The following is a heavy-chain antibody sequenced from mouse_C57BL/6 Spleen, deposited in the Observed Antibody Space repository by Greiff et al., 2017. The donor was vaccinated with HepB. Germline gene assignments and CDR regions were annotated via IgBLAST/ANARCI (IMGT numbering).Heavy chain of an antibody. Sequence: VQLQESGPGLVQPSQSLSITCTVSGFSLTSYGVHWVRQSPGKGLEWLGVIWSGGSTDYNAAFISRLSISKDNSKSQVFFKMNSLQADDTAIYYGATPLDGYYEGYAMDYWGQGTSVTVSS. CDR1: GFSLTSYG. CDR3: ATPLDGYYEGYAMDY. V-gene: IGHV2-2*01. D-gene: IGHD2-3*01. CDR2: IWSGGST. J-gene: IGHJ4*01.